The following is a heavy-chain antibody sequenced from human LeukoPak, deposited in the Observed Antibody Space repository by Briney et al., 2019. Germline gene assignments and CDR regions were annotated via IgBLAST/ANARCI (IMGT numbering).Heavy chain of an antibody. V-gene: IGHV1-2*02. CDR1: GDTFTGYY. D-gene: IGHD3/OR15-3a*01. CDR2: IKPNIGGT. J-gene: IGHJ5*02. CDR3: ARGEGKSWDWRKWLAP. Sequence: GASVKVSCKASGDTFTGYYMNWVRQAPGQGLEWMGWIKPNIGGTNYAQKFQGRVTMTRDTYISTAYMELSRLRSDDTAVYYCARGEGKSWDWRKWLAPWGQGTVVTVSS.